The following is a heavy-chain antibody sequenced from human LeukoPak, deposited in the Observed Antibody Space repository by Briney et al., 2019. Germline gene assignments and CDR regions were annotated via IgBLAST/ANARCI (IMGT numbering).Heavy chain of an antibody. CDR2: IYNDGTT. V-gene: IGHV3-66*01. CDR3: AKDVGGYYFTYWSGCFDH. Sequence: GGSLRLSCAASGFAVSSHYMSWVRQAPGRGLEWVSVIYNDGTTYYADSVKGRFTISRDTSKNTLYLQMNSLRAEDTAVYYCAKDVGGYYFTYWSGCFDHWGQGTLVTVSS. J-gene: IGHJ4*02. CDR1: GFAVSSHY. D-gene: IGHD3-10*01.